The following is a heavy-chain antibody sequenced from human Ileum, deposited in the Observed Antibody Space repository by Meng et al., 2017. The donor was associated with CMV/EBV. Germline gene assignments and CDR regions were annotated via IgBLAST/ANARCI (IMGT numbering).Heavy chain of an antibody. J-gene: IGHJ4*01. CDR2: IYYTGTT. CDR1: GGSISSGRHF. D-gene: IGHD3/OR15-3a*01. Sequence: QPPQPGSGPGLVKPSETLSLTCSVSGGSISSGRHFWVWIRQPPGKGLEWIGTIYYTGTTYYNPSLKSRVTISVDTSKNQFSLKLSSVTAADTALYYCARGFYDFWEPDYWGHGTLVTVSS. V-gene: IGHV4-39*07. CDR3: ARGFYDFWEPDY.